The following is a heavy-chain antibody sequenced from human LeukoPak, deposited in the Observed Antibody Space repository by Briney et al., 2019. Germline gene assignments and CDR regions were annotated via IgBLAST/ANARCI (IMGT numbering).Heavy chain of an antibody. J-gene: IGHJ3*02. Sequence: PSETLSLTCAVSGASIISRNWWSWVRQPPGKGLEWIGEIYHSGSTNYNPSLRSRVTISLDKSKTQFSLRLTSVTAADTAVYYCARDLCMSCAFDIWGRGTMVTVSS. CDR1: GASIISRNW. CDR3: ARDLCMSCAFDI. CDR2: IYHSGST. V-gene: IGHV4-4*02. D-gene: IGHD2-8*01.